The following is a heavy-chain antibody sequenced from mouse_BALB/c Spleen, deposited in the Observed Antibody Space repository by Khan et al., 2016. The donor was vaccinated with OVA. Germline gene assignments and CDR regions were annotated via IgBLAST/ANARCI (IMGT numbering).Heavy chain of an antibody. V-gene: IGHV2-9*02. D-gene: IGHD1-3*01. CDR2: IWSCGST. Sequence: VQLQESGPCLVAPSQSLSITCTVSGFSLTSYGVHWVRQPPGTGLEWLGVIWSCGSTNYNPALMSRLSISKDNSKSQVFLKMNSLQTDDTAMYNCARLEDIWGQGTTLTVSS. CDR1: GFSLTSYG. CDR3: ARLEDI. J-gene: IGHJ2*01.